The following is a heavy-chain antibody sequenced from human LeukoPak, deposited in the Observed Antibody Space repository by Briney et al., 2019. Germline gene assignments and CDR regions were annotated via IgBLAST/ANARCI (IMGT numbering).Heavy chain of an antibody. CDR3: ASSHSGWSKYYFDY. Sequence: HTGGSLRLSCAASGFTFSSYAMHWVRQAPGKGLEWVAVISYDGSNKYYADSVKGRFTISRDNSKNTLYLQMNSLRAEDTAVYYCASSHSGWSKYYFDYWGQGTLVTVSS. CDR2: ISYDGSNK. D-gene: IGHD6-19*01. J-gene: IGHJ4*02. V-gene: IGHV3-30-3*01. CDR1: GFTFSSYA.